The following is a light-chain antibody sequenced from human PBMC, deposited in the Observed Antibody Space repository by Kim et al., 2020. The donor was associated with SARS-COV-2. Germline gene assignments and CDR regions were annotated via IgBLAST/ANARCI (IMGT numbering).Light chain of an antibody. Sequence: SPGGRVTLSCRASQIVPSHYLAWYQQKAGQAPRPLIYDAFDRATGIPDRFSASGSGTDFTLTISRLEPEDFAVYYCQQYSTSPLTFGQGTKVDIK. CDR3: QQYSTSPLT. CDR1: QIVPSHY. J-gene: IGKJ1*01. CDR2: DAF. V-gene: IGKV3-20*01.